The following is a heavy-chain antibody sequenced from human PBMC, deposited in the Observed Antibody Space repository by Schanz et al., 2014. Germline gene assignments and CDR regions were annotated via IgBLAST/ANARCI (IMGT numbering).Heavy chain of an antibody. CDR2: INPDSGGT. CDR3: ASDFWSGYSHYYYGLDV. V-gene: IGHV1-2*02. Sequence: QVQLVQSGSELTRPGASVKVSCKASGYTLTAYYMHWVRQAPGQGLEWMGWINPDSGGTNYAQKFQGRVTMTRDMSINTAYMELSRLRSDDSAVYYCASDFWSGYSHYYYGLDVWGQGTTVIVSS. CDR1: GYTLTAYY. D-gene: IGHD3-3*01. J-gene: IGHJ6*02.